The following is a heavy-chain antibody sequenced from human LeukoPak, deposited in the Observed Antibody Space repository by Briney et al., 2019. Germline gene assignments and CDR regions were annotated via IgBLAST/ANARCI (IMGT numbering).Heavy chain of an antibody. J-gene: IGHJ4*02. V-gene: IGHV3-73*01. CDR1: GFTFSGSA. D-gene: IGHD5-18*01. CDR2: IRSKANSYAT. Sequence: GGSLRLSCAAPGFTFSGSAMHWVRKASGKGWEWVGRIRSKANSYATAYAASVKGRFTISRDDSKNTAYLQMNSRKTEDTAVYYCTRHGDTAMVTFWGQGTLVTVSS. CDR3: TRHGDTAMVTF.